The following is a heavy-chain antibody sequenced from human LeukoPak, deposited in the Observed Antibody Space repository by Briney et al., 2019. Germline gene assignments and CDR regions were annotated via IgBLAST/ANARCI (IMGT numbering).Heavy chain of an antibody. CDR2: IYHSGST. J-gene: IGHJ6*03. CDR3: ARGDAQGYYYYYMDV. Sequence: SETLSLTCTVSGGSISSGGYYWSWIRQPPGKGLEWIGYIYHSGSTYYNPSLKSRVTISVDRSKNQFSLKLSSVTAADTAVYYCARGDAQGYYYYYMDVWGKGTTVTVSS. CDR1: GGSISSGGYY. V-gene: IGHV4-30-2*01.